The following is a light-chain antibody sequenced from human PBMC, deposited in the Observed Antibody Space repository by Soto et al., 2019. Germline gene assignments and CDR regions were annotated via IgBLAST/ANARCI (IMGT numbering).Light chain of an antibody. J-gene: IGKJ4*01. Sequence: DIQMTQSPSSLSASVGDRVTITCRASQSISSYLNWYQQTPGKAPKLLIYAASSLQSGVPSRFSGSGSGTDFTLTISSLQPEDFATYYCQQTSSTPLTFGGGTKVEIK. CDR2: AAS. CDR3: QQTSSTPLT. CDR1: QSISSY. V-gene: IGKV1-39*01.